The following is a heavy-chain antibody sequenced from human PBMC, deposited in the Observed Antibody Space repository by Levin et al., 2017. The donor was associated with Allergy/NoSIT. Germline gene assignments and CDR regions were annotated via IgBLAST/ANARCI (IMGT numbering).Heavy chain of an antibody. J-gene: IGHJ4*02. CDR1: GFTFSNAW. V-gene: IGHV3-15*01. CDR3: TTALLWFRVDY. D-gene: IGHD3-10*01. Sequence: SCAASGFTFSNAWMSWVRQAPGKGLEWVGRIKSKTDGGTTDYAAPVKGRFTISRDDSKNTLYLQMNSLKTEDTAVYYCTTALLWFRVDYWGQGTLVTVSS. CDR2: IKSKTDGGTT.